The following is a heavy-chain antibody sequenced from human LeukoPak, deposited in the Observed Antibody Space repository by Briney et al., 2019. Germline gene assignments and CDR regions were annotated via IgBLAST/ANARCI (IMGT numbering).Heavy chain of an antibody. D-gene: IGHD3-16*01. CDR3: ASLGDYYFDY. CDR2: IYYSGST. CDR1: GGSISSYY. J-gene: IGHJ4*02. Sequence: SETLSLTCTVSGGSISSYYWNWIRQPPGKGLEWIGYIYYSGSTNYNPSLKSRVTISVDTSKNQFSLKLSSVTAADTAVYYCASLGDYYFDYWGQGTLVTVPS. V-gene: IGHV4-59*01.